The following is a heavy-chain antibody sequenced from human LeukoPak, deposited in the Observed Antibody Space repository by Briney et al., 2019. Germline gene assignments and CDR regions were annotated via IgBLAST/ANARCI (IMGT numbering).Heavy chain of an antibody. J-gene: IGHJ6*02. CDR3: ARDPRATTSDYYYGMDV. D-gene: IGHD2-2*01. V-gene: IGHV1-2*02. Sequence: ASVKVSCKASGYTFTGYYMHWVRQAPGQGLEWMGWINPNSGGTNYAQKFQGRVTMTRDTSISTAYMELRSLRSDDTAVYYCARDPRATTSDYYYGMDVWGQGTTVTVSS. CDR1: GYTFTGYY. CDR2: INPNSGGT.